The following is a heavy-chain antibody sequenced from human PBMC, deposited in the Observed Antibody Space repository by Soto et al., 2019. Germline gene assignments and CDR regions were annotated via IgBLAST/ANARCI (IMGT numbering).Heavy chain of an antibody. J-gene: IGHJ4*02. V-gene: IGHV4-59*01. Sequence: PSETLSLTCTVSGGSISSYYWSWIRQPPGKGLEWIGYIYYSGSTNYNPSLKSRVTISVDTSKNQFSLKLSSVTAADTAVYYCARGPHRRQNYGSGSYYNYWGQGTLVTVSS. CDR2: IYYSGST. CDR3: ARGPHRRQNYGSGSYYNY. CDR1: GGSISSYY. D-gene: IGHD3-10*01.